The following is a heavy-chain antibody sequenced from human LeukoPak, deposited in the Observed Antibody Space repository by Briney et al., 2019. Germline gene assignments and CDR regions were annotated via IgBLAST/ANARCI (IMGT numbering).Heavy chain of an antibody. J-gene: IGHJ5*02. CDR2: IRSKTYGGTT. CDR3: VREAGYCAPVCLKSNWFDP. Sequence: GGSLRLSCTTSGFTFGDYAMSWFRQAPGKGLEWVGFIRSKTYGGTTEYAASVKGRFTISRDDSKNTVYLQMDSLRDEDTALYYCVREAGYCAPVCLKSNWFDPWGQGTLVTVSS. CDR1: GFTFGDYA. V-gene: IGHV3-49*03. D-gene: IGHD2-15*01.